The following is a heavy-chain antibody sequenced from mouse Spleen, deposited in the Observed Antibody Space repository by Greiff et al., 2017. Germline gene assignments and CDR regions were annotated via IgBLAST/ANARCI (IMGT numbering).Heavy chain of an antibody. V-gene: IGHV1-52*01. J-gene: IGHJ2*01. CDR2: IDPSDSET. CDR1: GYTFTSYW. Sequence: VKLQQPGAELVRPGSSVKLSCKASGYTFTSYWMHWVKQRPIQGLEWIGNIDPSDSETHYNQKFKDKATLTVDKSSSTAYMQPSSLTSEDSAVYYCASSGGNYPDYWGQGTTLTVSS. CDR3: ASSGGNYPDY. D-gene: IGHD2-1*01.